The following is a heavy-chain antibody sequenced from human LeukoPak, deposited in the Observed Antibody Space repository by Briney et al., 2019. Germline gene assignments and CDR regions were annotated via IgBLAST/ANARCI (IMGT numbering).Heavy chain of an antibody. V-gene: IGHV3-30*02. J-gene: IGHJ5*01. CDR1: GFTFTTYG. D-gene: IGHD2-8*02. Sequence: GGSLRLSCAASGFTFTTYGMHWVRQAPGKGLEWVAFIRYDGSNKYYADSVEGRFTISRDNVDNVVYLQMNSLGAEDTAVYYCARVAVSGPTGWFDSWGQGTLVIVSS. CDR3: ARVAVSGPTGWFDS. CDR2: IRYDGSNK.